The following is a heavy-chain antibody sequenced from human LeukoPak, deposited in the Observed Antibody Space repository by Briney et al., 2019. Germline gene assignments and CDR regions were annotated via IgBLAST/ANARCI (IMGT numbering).Heavy chain of an antibody. CDR2: TNPNTGGT. V-gene: IGHV1-2*02. CDR1: GYIFTGYY. J-gene: IGHJ4*02. D-gene: IGHD2-15*01. Sequence: ASVKVSCKASGYIFTGYYIHWVRQAPGQGLEWMGWTNPNTGGTNYAQDFQGRVTMTRDTSISTAYMELNSLRSDDTAVYYCARGYCSGGSCPYDYWGQGTLVTVSS. CDR3: ARGYCSGGSCPYDY.